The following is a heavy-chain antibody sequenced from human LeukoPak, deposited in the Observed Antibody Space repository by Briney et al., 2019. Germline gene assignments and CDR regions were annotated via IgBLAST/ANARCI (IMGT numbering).Heavy chain of an antibody. J-gene: IGHJ4*02. CDR1: GGSFSGYY. V-gene: IGHV3-49*03. CDR2: IRSKAYGGTT. D-gene: IGHD3-22*01. CDR3: TRDTTLPHYYDSSGYFH. Sequence: LSLTCAVYGGSFSGYYWSWIRQPPGKGLEGVGFIRSKAYGGTTEYAASVKGRFTISRDDSKSIAYLQMNSLKTEDTAVYYCTRDTTLPHYYDSSGYFHWGQGTLVTVSS.